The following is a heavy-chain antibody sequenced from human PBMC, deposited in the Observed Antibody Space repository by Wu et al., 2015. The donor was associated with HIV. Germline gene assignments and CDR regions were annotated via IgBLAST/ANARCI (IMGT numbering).Heavy chain of an antibody. V-gene: IGHV1-69*05. CDR3: ARGLVDSSNMEYYFDY. CDR2: IIPIFGTA. Sequence: QVHLVQSGAEVKKPGSSVKVSCKASGGTFSSYAISWVRQAPGQGLEWMGGIIPIFGTANYAQKFQGRVTITTDESTSTAYMELSSLRSEDTAVYYCARGLVDSSNMEYYFDYWARERWSPSPQ. J-gene: IGHJ4*02. D-gene: IGHD6-13*01. CDR1: GGTFSSYA.